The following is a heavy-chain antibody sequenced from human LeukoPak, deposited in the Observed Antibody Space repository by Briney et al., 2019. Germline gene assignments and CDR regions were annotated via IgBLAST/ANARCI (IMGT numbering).Heavy chain of an antibody. D-gene: IGHD1-26*01. CDR1: GSSINNNF. V-gene: IGHV4-59*08. Sequence: SETLSLTCTVSGSSINNNFWTWIRQPPGKGLEWIGHVYSTGSANYNPSLKSRVLISGDTSKNQISLKLTSVTAADTAVYYCARSPAGESWFDPWGQGTLVTVSS. CDR2: VYSTGSA. J-gene: IGHJ5*02. CDR3: ARSPAGESWFDP.